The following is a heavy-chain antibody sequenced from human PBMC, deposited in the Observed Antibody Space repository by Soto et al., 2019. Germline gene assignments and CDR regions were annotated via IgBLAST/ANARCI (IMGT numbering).Heavy chain of an antibody. D-gene: IGHD4-17*01. CDR3: AKIRRPSALTTSYFAH. CDR2: INPSGDIT. CDR1: GLTFSRYA. Sequence: EEQLLESGGGLVQPGGSLRLSCAASGLTFSRYAMSWVRQAPGKGLEWVSIINPSGDITYYGDSVKGRFTISRDNSKNTLSLQMNSLRAEDTAVYYCAKIRRPSALTTSYFAHRGQGPLVTVSS. V-gene: IGHV3-23*01. J-gene: IGHJ4*02.